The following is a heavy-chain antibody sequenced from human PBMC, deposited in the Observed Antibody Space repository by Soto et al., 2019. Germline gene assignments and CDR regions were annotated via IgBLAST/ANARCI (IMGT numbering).Heavy chain of an antibody. CDR3: AKGPPNYYYYGMDV. CDR1: GFTFSSYA. J-gene: IGHJ6*02. Sequence: GGSLRLSCAASGFTFSSYAISWVRQAPGKGLEWVSAISGSGGSTYYADSVKGRFTISRDNSKNTLYLQMNSLRAEDTAVYYCAKGPPNYYYYGMDVWGQGTTVTVSS. V-gene: IGHV3-23*01. CDR2: ISGSGGST.